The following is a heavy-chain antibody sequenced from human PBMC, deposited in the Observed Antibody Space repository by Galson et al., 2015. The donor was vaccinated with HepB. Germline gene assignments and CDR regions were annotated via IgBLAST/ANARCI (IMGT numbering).Heavy chain of an antibody. J-gene: IGHJ4*02. Sequence: LRLSCADSGFTVSNNLMSWVRQAPGKGLEWVSVIYSGGSTYYADSLRGRFTISRDNSKNTLHLQMNSMSAEDTAVYYCARERTAVTTPRVWGQGTLVTVSS. D-gene: IGHD4-17*01. CDR1: GFTVSNNL. CDR3: ARERTAVTTPRV. CDR2: IYSGGST. V-gene: IGHV3-66*01.